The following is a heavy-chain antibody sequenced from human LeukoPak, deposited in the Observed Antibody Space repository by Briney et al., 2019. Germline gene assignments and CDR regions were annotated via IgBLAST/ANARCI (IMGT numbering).Heavy chain of an antibody. D-gene: IGHD1-26*01. CDR3: AKDRVGPKYYMDV. V-gene: IGHV3-30*04. Sequence: PGRSLRLSCAASGFTLSSYVMHWVRQAPGKGLEWVAVISYDGSNKYYADSVKGRFTISRDNSKNTLYLQMNSLRAEDSAVYCCAKDRVGPKYYMDVWGTGTTVTISS. CDR2: ISYDGSNK. CDR1: GFTLSSYV. J-gene: IGHJ6*03.